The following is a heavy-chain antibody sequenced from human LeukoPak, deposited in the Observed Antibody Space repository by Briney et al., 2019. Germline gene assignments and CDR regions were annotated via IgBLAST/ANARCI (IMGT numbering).Heavy chain of an antibody. J-gene: IGHJ4*02. V-gene: IGHV3-30*18. CDR3: AKPPRGGSYVFDY. D-gene: IGHD1-26*01. CDR1: GFTFSSYS. Sequence: PGGSLRLSCAASGFTFSSYSMNWVRQAPGKGLEWVAVISYDGSNKYYADSVKGRFTISRDNSKNTLYLQMNSLRAEDTAVYYCAKPPRGGSYVFDYWGQGTLVTVSS. CDR2: ISYDGSNK.